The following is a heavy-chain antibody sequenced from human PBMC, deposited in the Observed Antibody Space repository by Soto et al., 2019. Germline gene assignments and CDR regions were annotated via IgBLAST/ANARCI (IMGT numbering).Heavy chain of an antibody. CDR1: GGSISSGGYS. J-gene: IGHJ4*02. CDR2: MYHSGST. Sequence: SETLSLTCAVSGGSISSGGYSWSWIRQPPGKGLEWIGYMYHSGSTYYNPSLKSRVTISIDRSKNQFSLKLSSVTAADTAGYYGARVPDYWGQGILVTVS. CDR3: ARVPDY. V-gene: IGHV4-30-2*01.